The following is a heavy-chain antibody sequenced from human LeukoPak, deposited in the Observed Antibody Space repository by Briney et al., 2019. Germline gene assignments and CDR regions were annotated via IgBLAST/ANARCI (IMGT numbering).Heavy chain of an antibody. CDR1: GYTFTSID. CDR2: INPNSGGA. Sequence: ASVTVSCKASGYTFTSIDINWVRQAPGQGLEWMGWINPNSGGANYARNFQGRVTMTRDTSISTAYMELSRLRSDDTAVYYCATTIFGVKYGFDIWGQGTIVTVSS. J-gene: IGHJ3*02. D-gene: IGHD3-3*01. V-gene: IGHV1-2*02. CDR3: ATTIFGVKYGFDI.